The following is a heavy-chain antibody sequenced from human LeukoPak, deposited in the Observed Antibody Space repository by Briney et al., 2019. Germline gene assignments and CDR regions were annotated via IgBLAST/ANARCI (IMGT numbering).Heavy chain of an antibody. CDR2: IIPIFGTA. D-gene: IGHD3-3*01. J-gene: IGHJ4*02. Sequence: SVKASCKASGGTFSSYAISWVRQAPGQGLEWMGGIIPIFGTANYAQKFQGRVTITADESTSTAYMELSSLRSEDTAVYYCARAYDFWSGYYFIEFDYWGQGTLVTVSS. CDR3: ARAYDFWSGYYFIEFDY. V-gene: IGHV1-69*01. CDR1: GGTFSSYA.